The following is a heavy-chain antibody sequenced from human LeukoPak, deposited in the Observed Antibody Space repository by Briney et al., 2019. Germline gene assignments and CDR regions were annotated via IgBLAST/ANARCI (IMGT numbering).Heavy chain of an antibody. CDR1: GFTFSSYG. Sequence: GGSLRLSCAASGFTFSSYGMHWVRQAPGKGLEWVAVIWYDGSNKYYADSVKGRFTISRDNSKNTLYLQMNSLRAEDTAVYYCAKSWGGSTSYFDYWGLGTLVTVSS. CDR2: IWYDGSNK. CDR3: AKSWGGSTSYFDY. J-gene: IGHJ4*02. D-gene: IGHD3-3*01. V-gene: IGHV3-33*06.